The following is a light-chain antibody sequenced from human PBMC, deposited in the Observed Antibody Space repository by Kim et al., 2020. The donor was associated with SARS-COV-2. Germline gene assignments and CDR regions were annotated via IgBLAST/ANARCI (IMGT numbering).Light chain of an antibody. J-gene: IGKJ5*01. CDR1: QDIRND. CDR3: LQHNTYPRT. Sequence: VSVGNISITTCRASQDIRNDLAWYQQNPGTAPNLLIFGASTLQSGVPSRFSGSGSGTEFTLTISSLQPEDFATYFCLQHNTYPRTFGQGTRLEIK. V-gene: IGKV1-17*01. CDR2: GAS.